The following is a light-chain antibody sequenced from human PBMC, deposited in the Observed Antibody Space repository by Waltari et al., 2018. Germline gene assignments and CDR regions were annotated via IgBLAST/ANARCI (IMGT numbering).Light chain of an antibody. J-gene: IGLJ1*01. Sequence: QSALTQPASVSGSPGQSITISCTGTSSDVGGYNYVSWYLHHPGKAPKLMIYDVGTRPSGVSNRFSGSKSGNTASLTSSGLQAEDEADYYCSSYTSSSTLVFGAGTKVTVL. CDR1: SSDVGGYNY. CDR3: SSYTSSSTLV. V-gene: IGLV2-14*01. CDR2: DVG.